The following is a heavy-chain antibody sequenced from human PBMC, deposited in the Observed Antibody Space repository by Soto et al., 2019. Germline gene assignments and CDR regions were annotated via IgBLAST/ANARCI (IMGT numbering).Heavy chain of an antibody. J-gene: IGHJ6*02. D-gene: IGHD3-22*01. CDR1: GFTFSSYG. CDR3: ARDTYDSSGYYYYYYGMAV. Sequence: GGSLRLSCAASGFTFSSYGMHWVRQAPGKGLEWVAVIWYDGSNKYYADSVKGRFTISRDNSKNTLYLQMNSLRAEDTAVYYCARDTYDSSGYYYYYYGMAVWGQGTTVTVSS. CDR2: IWYDGSNK. V-gene: IGHV3-33*01.